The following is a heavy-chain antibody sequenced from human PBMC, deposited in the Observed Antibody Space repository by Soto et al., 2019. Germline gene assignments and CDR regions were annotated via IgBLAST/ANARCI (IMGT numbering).Heavy chain of an antibody. CDR2: IYYSGST. D-gene: IGHD2-2*01. Sequence: SETLSLTCTVSGGSISSYYWSWIRQPLGKGLEWIGYIYYSGSTNYNPSLKSRVTISVDTSKNQFSLKLSSVTAADTAVYYCAREVVVPAVRCFAPWGQETLVTVSS. CDR3: AREVVVPAVRCFAP. CDR1: GGSISSYY. J-gene: IGHJ5*02. V-gene: IGHV4-59*01.